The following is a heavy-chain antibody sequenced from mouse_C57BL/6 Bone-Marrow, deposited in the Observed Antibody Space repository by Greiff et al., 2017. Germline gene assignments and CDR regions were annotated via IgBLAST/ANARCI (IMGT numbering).Heavy chain of an antibody. Sequence: QVQLKESGPGLVQPSQSLSITCTVSGFSLTSYGVHWVRQSPGKGLEWLGVIWSGGSTDYNAAFISRLSISKDNSKSQVFFKMNSLQADDTAIYYCARTPTIVTGGYFDVWGTGTTVTVSS. V-gene: IGHV2-2*01. CDR3: ARTPTIVTGGYFDV. J-gene: IGHJ1*03. CDR2: IWSGGST. CDR1: GFSLTSYG. D-gene: IGHD2-5*01.